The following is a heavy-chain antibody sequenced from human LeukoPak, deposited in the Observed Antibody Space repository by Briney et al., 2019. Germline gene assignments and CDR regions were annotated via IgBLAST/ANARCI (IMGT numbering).Heavy chain of an antibody. CDR1: GFTFSTYG. V-gene: IGHV3-30*02. Sequence: GGSLGLSCAASGFTFSTYGMHWVRQAPGKGLEWVAFIRYDGSNKYYADSVKGRFTISRDNSKNTLYLQMNSLRAEDTAVYYCAKSAFGGVIGSFDYWGQGTLVTVSS. CDR3: AKSAFGGVIGSFDY. J-gene: IGHJ4*02. CDR2: IRYDGSNK. D-gene: IGHD3-16*02.